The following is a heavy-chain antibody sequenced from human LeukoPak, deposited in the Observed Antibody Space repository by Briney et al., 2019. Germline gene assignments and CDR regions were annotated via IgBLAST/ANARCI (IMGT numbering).Heavy chain of an antibody. V-gene: IGHV4-39*01. CDR3: ARHREDIVVVPAADAFDI. J-gene: IGHJ3*02. Sequence: SETLSLTCTVSGGSISSSSYYWGWIRQPPGKGLEWIGSIYYSGSTYYNPSLKSRVTISVDTSKNQFSLKLSSVTAADTAVYYCARHREDIVVVPAADAFDIWGQGTMVTVSS. D-gene: IGHD2-2*01. CDR1: GGSISSSSYY. CDR2: IYYSGST.